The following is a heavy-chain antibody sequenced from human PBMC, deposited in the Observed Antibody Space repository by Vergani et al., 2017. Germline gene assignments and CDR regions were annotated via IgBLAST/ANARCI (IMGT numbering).Heavy chain of an antibody. CDR1: GFTFSSYG. CDR2: FSYDGSNK. D-gene: IGHD2-2*01. J-gene: IGHJ4*02. Sequence: QVQLVESGGGVVQPVRSLRLSCAASGFTFSSYGMHWVRQAPGKGLEWVAVFSYDGSNKYYPDSVKGRFTISRDNSKNTLYLQMNSLRAEDTAVYYCAKDLGSSTSSTFDYWGQGTLVTVSS. V-gene: IGHV3-30*18. CDR3: AKDLGSSTSSTFDY.